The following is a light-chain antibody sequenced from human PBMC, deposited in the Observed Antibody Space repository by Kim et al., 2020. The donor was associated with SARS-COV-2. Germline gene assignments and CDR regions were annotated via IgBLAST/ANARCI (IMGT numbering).Light chain of an antibody. Sequence: ATHTLTRGSSTGAVTSGHYPYWFQQKPGQAPRTLIYAASNKQSWTPARFSGALRGSKAALTLSGAQPEDEAEYYCFLSYSGSWVFGGGTKVTVL. V-gene: IGLV7-46*01. CDR2: AAS. CDR3: FLSYSGSWV. CDR1: TGAVTSGHY. J-gene: IGLJ3*02.